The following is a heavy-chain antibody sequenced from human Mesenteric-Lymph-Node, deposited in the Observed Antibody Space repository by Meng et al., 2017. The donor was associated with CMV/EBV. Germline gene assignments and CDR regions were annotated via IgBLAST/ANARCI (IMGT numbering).Heavy chain of an antibody. CDR1: GYTFTNYW. CDR2: IYPADSDT. CDR3: ARHMMSGGGETDAFEI. D-gene: IGHD2-21*01. V-gene: IGHV5-51*01. J-gene: IGHJ3*02. Sequence: GESLKISCKGSGYTFTNYWIDWVRQVPGKGLEWMGIIYPADSDTKYSPSFQGQVTISVDKSISTAYLHWSSLKASDTATYYCARHMMSGGGETDAFEIWGQGTWSPSPQ.